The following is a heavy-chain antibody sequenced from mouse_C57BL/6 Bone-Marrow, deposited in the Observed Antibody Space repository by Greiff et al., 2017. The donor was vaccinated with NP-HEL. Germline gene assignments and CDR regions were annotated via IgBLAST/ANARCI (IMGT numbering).Heavy chain of an antibody. J-gene: IGHJ2*01. CDR1: GYTFTSYT. Sequence: VQLQQSGAELARPGASVKMSCKASGYTFTSYTMHWVKQRPGQGLEWIGYINPSSGYTKYNQKFKDKATLTADKSSSTAYMQLSSLTSEDSAVYYCAIYDLFDYWGQGTTLTVSS. CDR3: AIYDLFDY. CDR2: INPSSGYT. D-gene: IGHD2-3*01. V-gene: IGHV1-4*01.